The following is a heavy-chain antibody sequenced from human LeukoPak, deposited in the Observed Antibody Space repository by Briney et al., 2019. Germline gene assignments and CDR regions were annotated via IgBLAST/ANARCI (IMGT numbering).Heavy chain of an antibody. CDR3: ARPVYNSDWTDAFDI. D-gene: IGHD6-19*01. CDR2: IYPGDSDT. Sequence: GESLKISCKGSGYSFTSYWIGWVRQMPGKGLEWMGIIYPGDSDTTYSPSFQGQVTISVDKSISTAYLQWSSLKASDTAMYYCARPVYNSDWTDAFDIWGQGTMVTVSS. J-gene: IGHJ3*02. V-gene: IGHV5-51*01. CDR1: GYSFTSYW.